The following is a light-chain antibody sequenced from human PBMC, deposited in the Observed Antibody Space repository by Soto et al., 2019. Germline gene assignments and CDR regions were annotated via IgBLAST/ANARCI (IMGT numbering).Light chain of an antibody. Sequence: QSVLTQPPSISGAPGQRVTISCTGSSSNIGAGSDVHWYHQLPGTAPKLLIYGNTNRPSGVPDRFSGSKSGTSASLAIAGLQAEDEADYYCSSYTSSSTRVFGGGTKLTVL. CDR2: GNT. CDR3: SSYTSSSTRV. V-gene: IGLV1-40*01. CDR1: SSNIGAGSD. J-gene: IGLJ2*01.